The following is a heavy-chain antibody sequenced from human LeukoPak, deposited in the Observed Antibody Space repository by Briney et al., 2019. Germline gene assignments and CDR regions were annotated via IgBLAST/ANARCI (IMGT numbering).Heavy chain of an antibody. Sequence: GGSLRLSCAASGFTFSSYAMHWVRQAPGKGLEYVSAISSNGGSTYYANSVKGRFTISRDNSKNTLYLQMGSLRAEDMAVYYCARGGVYDFWSGYYYWGQGTLVTVSS. J-gene: IGHJ4*02. CDR2: ISSNGGST. CDR1: GFTFSSYA. CDR3: ARGGVYDFWSGYYY. V-gene: IGHV3-64*01. D-gene: IGHD3-3*01.